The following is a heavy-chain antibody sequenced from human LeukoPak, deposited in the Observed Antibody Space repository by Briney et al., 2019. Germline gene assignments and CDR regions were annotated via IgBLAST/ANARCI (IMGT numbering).Heavy chain of an antibody. CDR2: IGPHSTFT. J-gene: IGHJ4*02. D-gene: IGHD2/OR15-2a*01. CDR1: GFTFTDHY. Sequence: GASMKVSCKSSGFTFTDHYIHWVRQGPGQGLEWMGYIGPHSTFTSSPQEFQGRVTMTRDASMSTAYTELTRLTSDDTAVYYCVREGEGPLSKDFDYWGQGTLVTVSS. CDR3: VREGEGPLSKDFDY. V-gene: IGHV1-2*02.